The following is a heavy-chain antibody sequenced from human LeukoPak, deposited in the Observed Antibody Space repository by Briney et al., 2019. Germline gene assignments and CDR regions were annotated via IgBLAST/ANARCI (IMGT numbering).Heavy chain of an antibody. CDR2: ISVYNGNT. CDR1: GYTFTSYG. V-gene: IGHV1-18*01. Sequence: GASVKVSCKTSGYTFTSYGISWVRQAPGQGLEWMGWISVYNGNTNYTQKFQDRVTMTTDTSTSTAYMELRSLRSDDTAVYYCARDRHHYYDSSGSLANVAFDSWGQGTIVTASS. D-gene: IGHD3-22*01. CDR3: ARDRHHYYDSSGSLANVAFDS. J-gene: IGHJ3*02.